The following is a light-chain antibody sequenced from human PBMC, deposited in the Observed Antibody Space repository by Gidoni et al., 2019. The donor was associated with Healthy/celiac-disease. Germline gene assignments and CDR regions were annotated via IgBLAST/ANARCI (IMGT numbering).Light chain of an antibody. CDR1: QGISSY. V-gene: IGKV1-8*01. Sequence: AIRMTQSPSSFPASTGDRVTITCRASQGISSYLAWYQQKPGKAPKLLIYAASTLQSGVPSRFSGSGSGTDFTRTISCLQSEDFATYYCQQYYSYPCSFGQGTKLEIK. CDR3: QQYYSYPCS. CDR2: AAS. J-gene: IGKJ2*04.